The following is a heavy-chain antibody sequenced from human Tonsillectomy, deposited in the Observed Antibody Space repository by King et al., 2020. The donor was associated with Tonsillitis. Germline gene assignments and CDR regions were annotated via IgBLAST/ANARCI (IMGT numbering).Heavy chain of an antibody. V-gene: IGHV2-70*01. D-gene: IGHD3-3*01. J-gene: IGHJ4*02. CDR2: IDWDDDK. CDR3: ARIHNDFWSGYADF. CDR1: GFSLSTSGMC. Sequence: VTLKESGPALVKPTQTLTLTCTFSGFSLSTSGMCVSWIRQPPGKAREWLALIDWDDDKYYSTSLKTRRTTSKDTSKNQVVLTMTNMDPEDTATYYCARIHNDFWSGYADFWGRGTLVTVSS.